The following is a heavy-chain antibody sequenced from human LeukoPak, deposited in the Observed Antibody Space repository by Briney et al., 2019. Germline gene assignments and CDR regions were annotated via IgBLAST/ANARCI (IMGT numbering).Heavy chain of an antibody. V-gene: IGHV3-66*04. Sequence: GGSLRLSCTASGLTVNSNYMTWVRQAPGKGLEWVSVIYSGGSTYYADSVKGRFTISRDNSKSTLYLQMNSLRADDTAVYYCARPPYPDYWGQGTLVTVSS. CDR1: GLTVNSNY. J-gene: IGHJ4*02. CDR3: ARPPYPDY. CDR2: IYSGGST.